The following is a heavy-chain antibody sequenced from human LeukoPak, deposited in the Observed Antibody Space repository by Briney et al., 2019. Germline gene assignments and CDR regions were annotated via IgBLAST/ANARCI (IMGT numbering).Heavy chain of an antibody. CDR2: IYYSGST. J-gene: IGHJ6*03. Sequence: SETLSLTCTVSGGSISSSSYYWGWIRQPPGKGLELIGSIYYSGSTYYNPSLKSRVTISVDTSKNQFSLKLSSVTAADTAVYYCARTHYDFWSGSERNYYYYMDVWGKGTTVTVSS. CDR3: ARTHYDFWSGSERNYYYYMDV. V-gene: IGHV4-39*07. D-gene: IGHD3-3*01. CDR1: GGSISSSSYY.